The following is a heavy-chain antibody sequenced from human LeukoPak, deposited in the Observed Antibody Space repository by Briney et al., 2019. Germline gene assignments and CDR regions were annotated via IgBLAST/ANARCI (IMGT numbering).Heavy chain of an antibody. Sequence: KPSETLSLTCTVSDASVSSGTYYWSWIRQPPGKGLEWIGYIYYTGSINYNPSLKSRVTISVDTSKSRFSLKLSSVTAADTAVYYCARGYCSSTSCSIFDYWGQGTLVTVSS. CDR2: IYYTGSI. J-gene: IGHJ4*02. CDR1: DASVSSGTYY. CDR3: ARGYCSSTSCSIFDY. D-gene: IGHD2-2*01. V-gene: IGHV4-61*01.